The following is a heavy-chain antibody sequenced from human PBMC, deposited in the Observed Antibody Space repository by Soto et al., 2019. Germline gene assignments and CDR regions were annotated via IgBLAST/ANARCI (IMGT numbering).Heavy chain of an antibody. Sequence: PSETLSLTCAVSGGSISSSNWWSWVRQPPGKGLEWIGEIYHSGSTNYNPSLKSRVTISVDKSKNQFSLKLSSVTAEDTAVYYCARGHPGVEVTAPYYWGRGTLVTVSS. D-gene: IGHD3-3*01. V-gene: IGHV4-4*02. CDR1: GGSISSSNW. CDR3: ARGHPGVEVTAPYY. CDR2: IYHSGST. J-gene: IGHJ4*02.